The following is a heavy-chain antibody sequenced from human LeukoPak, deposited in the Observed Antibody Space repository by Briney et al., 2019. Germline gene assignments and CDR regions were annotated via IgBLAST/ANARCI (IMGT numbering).Heavy chain of an antibody. CDR1: GYSFIDYY. V-gene: IGHV1-2*02. D-gene: IGHD6-6*01. J-gene: IGHJ3*02. Sequence: ASVKVSCKASGYSFIDYYIHWVRQAPGQGLEWMGCIDPHSGGTKYAQKFQGRVTMTRDTSISTAYMELSRLRSDDTAVYYCARDLSSSFDAFDIWGQGTMVTVSS. CDR2: IDPHSGGT. CDR3: ARDLSSSFDAFDI.